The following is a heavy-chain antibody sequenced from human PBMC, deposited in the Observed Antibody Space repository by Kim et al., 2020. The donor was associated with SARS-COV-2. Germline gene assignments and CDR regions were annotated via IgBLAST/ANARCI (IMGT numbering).Heavy chain of an antibody. CDR3: ARQGSGSGTHGALHI. D-gene: IGHD3-10*01. CDR2: TDPSGDT. V-gene: IGHV4-34*01. J-gene: IGHJ3*02. Sequence: SETLSLTCAVYVGSFSGYFWTWVRQVPGKGLEWIGETDPSGDTRYNPSLQSRVTILVDKSKNPFSLRLISVISADTAVYYCARQGSGSGTHGALHIWG. CDR1: VGSFSGYF.